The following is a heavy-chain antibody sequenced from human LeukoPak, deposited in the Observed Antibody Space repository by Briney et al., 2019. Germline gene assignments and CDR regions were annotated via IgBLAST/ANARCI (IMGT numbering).Heavy chain of an antibody. CDR2: ISVYNGNT. CDR3: ARDGRAYCGGDCYRGKDY. Sequence: ASVKVSCKASGYTFTSYGISWVRQAPGQGLEWMGWISVYNGNTNYAQKLQGRVTMTTDTSTSTAYMELRSLRSDDTAVYYCARDGRAYCGGDCYRGKDYWGQGTLVTVSS. D-gene: IGHD2-21*02. CDR1: GYTFTSYG. V-gene: IGHV1-18*01. J-gene: IGHJ4*02.